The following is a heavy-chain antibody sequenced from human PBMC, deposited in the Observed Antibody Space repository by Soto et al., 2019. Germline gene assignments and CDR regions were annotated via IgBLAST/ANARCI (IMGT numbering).Heavy chain of an antibody. CDR1: GFTFSSYA. D-gene: IGHD6-6*01. CDR3: ARDKIGREQLGEDY. V-gene: IGHV3-23*01. Sequence: EVQLLESGGGLVQPGGSLRLSCAASGFTFSSYAMSWVRQAPGKGLEWVSAISGSGGSTYYADSVKGRFTISRDNSKNTLYLQMNSLRAEDTAVYYCARDKIGREQLGEDYWGQGTLVTVSS. J-gene: IGHJ4*02. CDR2: ISGSGGST.